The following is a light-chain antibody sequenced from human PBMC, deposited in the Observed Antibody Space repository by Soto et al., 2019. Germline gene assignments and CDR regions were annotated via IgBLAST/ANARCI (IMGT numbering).Light chain of an antibody. CDR3: EQYHTSLYT. CDR2: KAS. V-gene: IGKV1-5*03. CDR1: QSLGGW. J-gene: IGKJ2*01. Sequence: DIKMTQSPSSLVASVGDRVTITCRASQSLGGWLAWYQQKPGEAPKLLIYKASTFENGVPSRFSGSGFGKQFTLTIRSLQPDDSSTYFCEQYHTSLYTFGQGTKLEI.